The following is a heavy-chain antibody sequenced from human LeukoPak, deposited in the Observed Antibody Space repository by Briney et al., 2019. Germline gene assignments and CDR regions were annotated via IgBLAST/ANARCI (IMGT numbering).Heavy chain of an antibody. CDR3: ARDQLYNN. V-gene: IGHV1-2*06. D-gene: IGHD1-1*01. CDR1: GYTLTGYY. CDR2: INHNRGGT. Sequence: GASVKVSCKASGYTLTGYYMHWVRQAPGQGREGMGRINHNRGGTNYAQKFRGRVTMTRDTSISTAYMELSRLRADDTAVYYCARDQLYNNWGQGTLVTVSS. J-gene: IGHJ4*02.